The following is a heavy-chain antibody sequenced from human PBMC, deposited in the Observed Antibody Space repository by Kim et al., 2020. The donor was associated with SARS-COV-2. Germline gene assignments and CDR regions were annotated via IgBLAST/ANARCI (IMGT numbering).Heavy chain of an antibody. D-gene: IGHD2-2*01. Sequence: SETLSLTCAVSGGSISSGGYSWSWIRQPPGKGLEWIGYIYHSGSTYYNPSLKSRVTISVDRSKNQFSLKLSSVTAADTAVYYCARAGTSRYGRSWFDPWGQGTLVTVSS. CDR3: ARAGTSRYGRSWFDP. J-gene: IGHJ5*02. CDR1: GGSISSGGYS. CDR2: IYHSGST. V-gene: IGHV4-30-2*01.